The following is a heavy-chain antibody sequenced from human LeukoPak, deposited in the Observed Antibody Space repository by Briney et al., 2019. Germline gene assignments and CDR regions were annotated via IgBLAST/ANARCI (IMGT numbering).Heavy chain of an antibody. CDR2: IYYSGST. V-gene: IGHV4-59*08. CDR1: GGSISSYY. CDR3: AGLGGRTVLDY. D-gene: IGHD3-16*01. Sequence: SETLSLTCTVSGGSISSYYWSWIRQPPGKGLEWIGYIYYSGSTNYNPSLKSRVTISVDTSKNQFSLKLSSVTAADTAVYYCAGLGGRTVLDYWGQGTLVTVSS. J-gene: IGHJ4*02.